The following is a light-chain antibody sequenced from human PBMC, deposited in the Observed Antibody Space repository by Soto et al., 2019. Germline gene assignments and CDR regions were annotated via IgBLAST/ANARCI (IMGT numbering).Light chain of an antibody. CDR2: KAS. CDR1: RSISTW. Sequence: DIQMTQSPSTLSASVGDRVTITCRASRSISTWLAWYQQKPGKDPNVLIYKASNLESGVPSRFSGSGSGTEFTLTINNLQPDDFATYYCLHYMTYSRTFGQGTKVEIQ. V-gene: IGKV1-5*03. CDR3: LHYMTYSRT. J-gene: IGKJ1*01.